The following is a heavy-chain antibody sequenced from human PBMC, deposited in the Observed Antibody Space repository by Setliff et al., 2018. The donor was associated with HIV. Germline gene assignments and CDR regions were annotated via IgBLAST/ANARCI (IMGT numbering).Heavy chain of an antibody. CDR2: IYYSGST. CDR3: ARDWVTRSNYYGSGSPWYFDF. V-gene: IGHV4-31*03. J-gene: IGHJ2*01. Sequence: SETLSLTCTVSGDSLSSDYYYWTWIRQHPEKGLEWIGYIYYSGSTLYNPSLRSRLSMSVDTSQNQFSLKLRSVNAADTAVYYCARDWVTRSNYYGSGSPWYFDFWGRGILVTVSS. CDR1: GDSLSSDYYY. D-gene: IGHD3-10*01.